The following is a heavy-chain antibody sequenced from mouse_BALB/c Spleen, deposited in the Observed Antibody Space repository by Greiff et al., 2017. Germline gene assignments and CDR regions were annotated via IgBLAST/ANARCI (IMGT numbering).Heavy chain of an antibody. D-gene: IGHD2-14*01. CDR1: GFNIKDYY. V-gene: IGHV14-1*02. Sequence: VQLQQSEAELVRPGALVKLSCKASGFNIKDYYMHWVKQRPEQGLEWIGWIDPENGNTIYDPKFQGKASITADTSSNTAYLQLSSLTSEDTAVYYCASSYYRYDATSFAYWGQGTLVTVSA. J-gene: IGHJ3*01. CDR2: IDPENGNT. CDR3: ASSYYRYDATSFAY.